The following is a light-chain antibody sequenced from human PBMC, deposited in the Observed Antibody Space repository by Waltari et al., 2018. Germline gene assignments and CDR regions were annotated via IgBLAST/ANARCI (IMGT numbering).Light chain of an antibody. CDR2: GAS. Sequence: EIVMPQSLATLSVSPGERANLSCRASQSINSNLACYQQKPGQAPSLLIYGASTRATDIPGRFSGSGSGTEFNLTISSLQSEDFAVYYCQQYHNWPPLTFGGGTKVEIK. J-gene: IGKJ4*01. CDR3: QQYHNWPPLT. V-gene: IGKV3D-15*01. CDR1: QSINSN.